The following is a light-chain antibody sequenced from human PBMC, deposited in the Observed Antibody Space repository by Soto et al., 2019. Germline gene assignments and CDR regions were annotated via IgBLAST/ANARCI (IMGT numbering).Light chain of an antibody. CDR1: QSISSW. V-gene: IGKV1-5*01. CDR2: DAS. J-gene: IGKJ4*01. CDR3: QQYNRYSLT. Sequence: DIQMTHSASTLSASVGDRVTITCRASQSISSWLAWYQQKPGKAPKLLIYDASSLESGVPSRFSGSGSDTEFTLTINNLQPDDFATYHCQQYNRYSLTFGGGTKVDIK.